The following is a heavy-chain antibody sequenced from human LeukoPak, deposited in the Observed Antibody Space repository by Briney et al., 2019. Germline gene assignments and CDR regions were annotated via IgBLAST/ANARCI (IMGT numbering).Heavy chain of an antibody. CDR1: GFTFRSYS. V-gene: IGHV3-21*01. Sequence: GGSLRLSCAASGFTFRSYSMSWVRQAPGKGLEWVSSISSSSSYIYYADSLKGRFTISRDNAKNSLYLQMNSLRAEDTAVYYCASRIAVAGTWFNYWGQGTLVTVSS. D-gene: IGHD6-19*01. CDR3: ASRIAVAGTWFNY. J-gene: IGHJ4*02. CDR2: ISSSSSYI.